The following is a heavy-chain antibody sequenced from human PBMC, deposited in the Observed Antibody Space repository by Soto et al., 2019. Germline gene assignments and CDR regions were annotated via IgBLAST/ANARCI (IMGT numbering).Heavy chain of an antibody. CDR1: GFAFSSYG. J-gene: IGHJ4*02. CDR2: ISDDGRKT. CDR3: VKDQRYCSGGSCYTFDY. Sequence: PGGSLRLSCAASGFAFSSYGMHWVRQAPGKGLEWVAVISDDGRKTYYVDSVKGRFTISRDNPKNTLFLQMNSLRPEDTAVYYCVKDQRYCSGGSCYTFDYWGQGTPVTVSS. V-gene: IGHV3-30*18. D-gene: IGHD2-15*01.